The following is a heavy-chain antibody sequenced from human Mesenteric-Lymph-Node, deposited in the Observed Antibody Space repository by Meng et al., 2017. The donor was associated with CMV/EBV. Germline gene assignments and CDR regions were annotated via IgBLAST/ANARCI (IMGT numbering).Heavy chain of an antibody. V-gene: IGHV3-48*04. CDR3: ASRHCSSTSCAYWYFDL. Sequence: GGSLRLSCVASGFTFSSFAMNWARQAPGKGPEWVSYISSSTSTIYYADSVKGRFTISRDNAKNSLYLQMNSLRAEDTAVYYCASRHCSSTSCAYWYFDLWGRGTLVTVSS. J-gene: IGHJ2*01. CDR1: GFTFSSFA. CDR2: ISSSTSTI. D-gene: IGHD2-2*01.